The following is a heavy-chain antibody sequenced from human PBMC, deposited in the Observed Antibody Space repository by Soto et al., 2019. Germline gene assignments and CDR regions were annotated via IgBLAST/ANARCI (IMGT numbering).Heavy chain of an antibody. CDR3: ATPSPLYSSSWYSSNYGMEA. CDR2: FDPEDGET. CDR1: GYTLTELS. J-gene: IGHJ6*02. V-gene: IGHV1-24*01. D-gene: IGHD6-13*01. Sequence: ASVKVSCKVSGYTLTELSMHWVRQAPGKGLEWMGGFDPEDGETIYAQKFQGRVTMTEDTSTDTAYMELSSLRSEDTAVYYCATPSPLYSSSWYSSNYGMEAWGQCTTVIVSS.